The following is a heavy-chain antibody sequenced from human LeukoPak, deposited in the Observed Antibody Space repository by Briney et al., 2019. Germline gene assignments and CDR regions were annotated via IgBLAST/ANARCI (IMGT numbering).Heavy chain of an antibody. Sequence: GGSLRLSCAASGFTFSSYAMSWVRQAPGKGLEWVSVIYSGGSTYYADSVKGRFTISRDNSKNTLYLQMNSLRAEDTAVYYCARGINSSSSDAFDIWGQGTMVTVSS. CDR3: ARGINSSSSDAFDI. V-gene: IGHV3-66*01. CDR2: IYSGGST. D-gene: IGHD6-6*01. J-gene: IGHJ3*02. CDR1: GFTFSSYA.